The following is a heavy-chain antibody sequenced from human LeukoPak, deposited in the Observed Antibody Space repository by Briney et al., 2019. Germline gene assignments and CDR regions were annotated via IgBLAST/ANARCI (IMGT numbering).Heavy chain of an antibody. D-gene: IGHD1-26*01. CDR3: ARDLDSGSYYGMGYYYYGMDV. V-gene: IGHV1-18*01. Sequence: PRASVKVSCKASGYTFTSYGIRWVRQAPGQGLEWMGWISAYNGNTNYAQKLQGRVTMTADTSTSTSYMELRSLISDDTAVYYCARDLDSGSYYGMGYYYYGMDVWGQGTTVTVSS. J-gene: IGHJ6*02. CDR2: ISAYNGNT. CDR1: GYTFTSYG.